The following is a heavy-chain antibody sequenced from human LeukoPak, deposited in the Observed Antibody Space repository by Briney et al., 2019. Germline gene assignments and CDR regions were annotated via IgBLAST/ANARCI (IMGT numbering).Heavy chain of an antibody. CDR2: IYYGGST. V-gene: IGHV4-39*07. J-gene: IGHJ4*02. CDR3: ARVPNYYDSSGYFGTEKGFDY. CDR1: GGSISRNSDY. D-gene: IGHD3-22*01. Sequence: SSETLSLNCTVSGGSISRNSDYWGWIRQPPGKGLEWIGSIYYGGSTYYNPSLKRRVTISVDTSKNQFSLKLSSVTAADTAVYYCARVPNYYDSSGYFGTEKGFDYWGQGTLVTVSS.